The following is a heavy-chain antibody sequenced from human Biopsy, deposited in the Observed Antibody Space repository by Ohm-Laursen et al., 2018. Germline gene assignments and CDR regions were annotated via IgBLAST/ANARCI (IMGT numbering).Heavy chain of an antibody. CDR1: GFTFNNYG. Sequence: SLRLSCAASGFTFNNYGMQWVRQAPGKGLEWVSSITSGSSFINYADSVKGRFTVSRDNAKNSLSLQMSSLRAEDTAVYYCAKDQPDLAVVVAAHWYFDLWGRGTLVTVSS. CDR3: AKDQPDLAVVVAAHWYFDL. CDR2: ITSGSSFI. J-gene: IGHJ2*01. V-gene: IGHV3-21*06. D-gene: IGHD2-15*01.